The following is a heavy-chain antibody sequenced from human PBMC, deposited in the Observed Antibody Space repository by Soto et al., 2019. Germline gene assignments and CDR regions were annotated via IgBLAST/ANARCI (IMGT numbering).Heavy chain of an antibody. CDR1: GYTFTGYY. CDR2: INPNSGGT. CDR3: ASGRQQLVRLGYYYYGMDV. D-gene: IGHD6-13*01. Sequence: ASVKVSCKASGYTFTGYYMHWVRQAPGQGLEWMGWINPNSGGTNYAQKFQGWVTMTRDTSISIAYMELSRLRSDDTAVYYCASGRQQLVRLGYYYYGMDVWGQGTTVTVSS. J-gene: IGHJ6*02. V-gene: IGHV1-2*04.